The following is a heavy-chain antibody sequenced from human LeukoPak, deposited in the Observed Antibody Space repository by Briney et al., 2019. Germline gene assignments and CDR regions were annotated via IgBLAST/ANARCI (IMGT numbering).Heavy chain of an antibody. Sequence: SETLSLTCTVSGGSISSFYWSWIRQPAGQGREGMGRIYTCESTNYNASLKSRVSMSVDTAKHQFSQKLSSVAAADTAVFYCARGNSGSYREFDYWGQGTLVTVSS. CDR2: IYTCEST. CDR1: GGSISSFY. J-gene: IGHJ4*02. D-gene: IGHD1-26*01. V-gene: IGHV4-4*07. CDR3: ARGNSGSYREFDY.